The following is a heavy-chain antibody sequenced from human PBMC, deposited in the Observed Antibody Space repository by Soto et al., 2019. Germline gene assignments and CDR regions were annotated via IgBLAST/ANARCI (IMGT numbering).Heavy chain of an antibody. V-gene: IGHV1-69*08. CDR2: IIPILGIA. Sequence: QVQLVQSGAEVKKPGSSVKVSCKASGGTFSSYTISWVRQAPGQGLEWMGRIIPILGIANYAQKFQGRVTITADKSTSTAYMELSSLRSEDTAVYYSAREKGSGGSCIDYWGQGTLVTVSS. CDR3: AREKGSGGSCIDY. D-gene: IGHD2-15*01. CDR1: GGTFSSYT. J-gene: IGHJ4*02.